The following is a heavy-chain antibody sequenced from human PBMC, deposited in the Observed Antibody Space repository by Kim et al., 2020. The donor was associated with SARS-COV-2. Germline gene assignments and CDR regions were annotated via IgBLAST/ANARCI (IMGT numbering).Heavy chain of an antibody. CDR1: GFTFSSYS. CDR3: ARDHALEMGSGSLTYFDY. D-gene: IGHD3-10*01. CDR2: ISSSSSYI. Sequence: GGSLRLSCAASGFTFSSYSMNWVRQAPGKGLEWVSSISSSSSYIYYADSVKGRFTISRDNAKNSLYLQMNSLRAEDTAVYYCARDHALEMGSGSLTYFDYWGQGTLVTVSS. V-gene: IGHV3-21*01. J-gene: IGHJ4*02.